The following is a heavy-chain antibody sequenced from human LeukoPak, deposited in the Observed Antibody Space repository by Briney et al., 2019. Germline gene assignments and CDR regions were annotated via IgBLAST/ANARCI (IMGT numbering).Heavy chain of an antibody. V-gene: IGHV3-11*05. D-gene: IGHD4-23*01. CDR2: ISSGSTYT. J-gene: IGHJ4*02. CDR1: GFTFSDHY. Sequence: GGSLRLSCEVSGFTFSDHYMSWIRRAPGKGLEWVSYISSGSTYTNYADSVEGRFTISRDNAKNSLYLQMNSLRAEDTAVYYCARGDYGGDYFDYWGQGTLVTVSS. CDR3: ARGDYGGDYFDY.